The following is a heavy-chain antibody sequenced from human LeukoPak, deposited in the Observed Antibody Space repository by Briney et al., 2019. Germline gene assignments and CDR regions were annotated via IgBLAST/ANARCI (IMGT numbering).Heavy chain of an antibody. J-gene: IGHJ3*02. CDR2: IIPIFGTA. D-gene: IGHD6-13*01. V-gene: IGHV1-69*06. Sequence: ASVKVSCKASGYTFTNYYIHWVRQAPGQGLEWMGGIIPIFGTANYAQKFQGRVTITADKSTSTAYMELSSLRSEDTAVYYCARELGRIAAAGTCRCAFDIWGQGTMVTVSS. CDR3: ARELGRIAAAGTCRCAFDI. CDR1: GYTFTNYY.